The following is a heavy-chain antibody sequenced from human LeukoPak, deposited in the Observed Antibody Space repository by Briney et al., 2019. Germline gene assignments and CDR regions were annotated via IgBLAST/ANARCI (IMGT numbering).Heavy chain of an antibody. J-gene: IGHJ4*02. CDR3: ASPPTYYYDSSGYPVDY. D-gene: IGHD3-22*01. CDR1: GFTFSSYA. Sequence: PGGSLRLSCATSGFTFSSYAMHSVRQAPGKQLEWVAVISYDGSNKYYANSVKGRFTISRDNSKNTLNLQTNNQRAEDTAVYYCASPPTYYYDSSGYPVDYWGQGTLVTVSS. V-gene: IGHV3-30-3*01. CDR2: ISYDGSNK.